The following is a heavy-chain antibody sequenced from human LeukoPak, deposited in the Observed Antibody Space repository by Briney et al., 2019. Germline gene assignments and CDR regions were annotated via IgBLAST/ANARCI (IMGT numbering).Heavy chain of an antibody. CDR1: GYTFTSYY. Sequence: ASVKVSCKASGYTFTSYYMHWVRQAPGQGLEWMGIINPSGGSTSYAQKFQGRVTMTRDMSTSTVYMELSSLRSEDTAMYYCARTDSSGYSFDYWGQGTLATVCS. CDR2: INPSGGST. D-gene: IGHD3-22*01. J-gene: IGHJ4*02. CDR3: ARTDSSGYSFDY. V-gene: IGHV1-46*01.